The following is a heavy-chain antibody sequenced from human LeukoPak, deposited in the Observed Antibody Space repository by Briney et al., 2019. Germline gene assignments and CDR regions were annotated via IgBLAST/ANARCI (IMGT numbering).Heavy chain of an antibody. CDR3: ARESVVLSWDYYDSSGYST. CDR2: INPNSGGT. J-gene: IGHJ5*02. D-gene: IGHD3-22*01. CDR1: GYTFTGYY. V-gene: IGHV1-2*02. Sequence: ASVKVSCKASGYTFTGYYMHWVRQAPGQGLEWMGWINPNSGGTNYAQKFQGRVTMTRDTSISTAYMELSRLRSDDTAVYYCARESVVLSWDYYDSSGYSTWGQGTLVTVSS.